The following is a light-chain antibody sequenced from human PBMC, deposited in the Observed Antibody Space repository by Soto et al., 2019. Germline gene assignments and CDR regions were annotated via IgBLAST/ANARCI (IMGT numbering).Light chain of an antibody. CDR3: QQYKNWPYT. V-gene: IGKV3-15*01. J-gene: IGKJ2*01. Sequence: EIVMTQSPATLSVSPGERATLSCRASQSVRSDLAWYQQKSGQAPRLLIYGASTRVTGFPARFSGSGSWTEFTLTTSSLQSEDFAFYYCQQYKNWPYTFGQGTKLEIK. CDR1: QSVRSD. CDR2: GAS.